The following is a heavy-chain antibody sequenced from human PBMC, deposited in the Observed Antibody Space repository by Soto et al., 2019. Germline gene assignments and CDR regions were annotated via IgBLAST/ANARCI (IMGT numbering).Heavy chain of an antibody. Sequence: SAKVSCKSSVYTFTSYGISWVRQAPGQGLEWMGRIIPILGIANYAQKFQGRVTITADKSTSTAYMELSSLRSEDTAVYYCAREGPPFRTGYYYYGMDVWGQGTTVTVSS. V-gene: IGHV1-69*04. CDR1: VYTFTSYG. J-gene: IGHJ6*02. CDR3: AREGPPFRTGYYYYGMDV. CDR2: IIPILGIA.